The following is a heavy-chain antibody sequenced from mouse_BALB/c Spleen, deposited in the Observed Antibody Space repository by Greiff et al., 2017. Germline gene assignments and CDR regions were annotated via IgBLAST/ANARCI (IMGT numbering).Heavy chain of an antibody. D-gene: IGHD1-1*01. Sequence: QVQLKESGPQLVRPGASVKISCKASGYSFTSYWMHWVKQRPGQGLEWIGMIDPSDSETRLNQKFKDKATLTVDKSSSTAYMQLSSPTSEDSAVYYCARGYYYGSSYYAMDYWGQGTSVTVSS. V-gene: IGHV1S126*01. J-gene: IGHJ4*01. CDR1: GYSFTSYW. CDR2: IDPSDSET. CDR3: ARGYYYGSSYYAMDY.